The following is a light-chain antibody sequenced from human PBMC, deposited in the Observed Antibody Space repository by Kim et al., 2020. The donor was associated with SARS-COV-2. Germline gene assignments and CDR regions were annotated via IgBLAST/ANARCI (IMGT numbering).Light chain of an antibody. J-gene: IGKJ2*01. CDR3: LQGHTYPLT. V-gene: IGKV1-6*01. Sequence: PITCRASQDVRNDLGWYQQKPGKAPNVLIYAASSLQSGVPSRFSGSAAGTDFTLTINSLQPEDFATYYCLQGHTYPLTFGQGTKLEI. CDR1: QDVRND. CDR2: AAS.